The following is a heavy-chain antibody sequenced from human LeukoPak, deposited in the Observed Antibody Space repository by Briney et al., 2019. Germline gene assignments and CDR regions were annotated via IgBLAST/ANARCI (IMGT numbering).Heavy chain of an antibody. V-gene: IGHV4-39*01. J-gene: IGHJ4*02. CDR2: ISYSGST. CDR1: GGSISSSNYY. D-gene: IGHD4-11*01. Sequence: PSETLSLTCTVSGGSISSSNYYWGWIRQPPGKGLEWIGTISYSGSTYYNPSLKSRVTISVDTSKNQFSLKLSSVTAADTAVYYCAGPLGNYAYWGQGTLVTVSS. CDR3: AGPLGNYAY.